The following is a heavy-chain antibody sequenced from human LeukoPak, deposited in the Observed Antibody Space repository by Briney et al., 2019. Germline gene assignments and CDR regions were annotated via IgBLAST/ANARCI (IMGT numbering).Heavy chain of an antibody. CDR3: ARDGGATTVRGVATYDS. Sequence: PGGSLRLSCAASGFTFSSYAMTWVRQAPGKGLEWVSYISRSSSTIHYADSVKGRFTISRDNAKSSLFLQMNSLRAEDTAVYYCARDGGATTVRGVATYDSWGQGTLVTVSS. V-gene: IGHV3-48*04. J-gene: IGHJ4*02. D-gene: IGHD3-10*01. CDR1: GFTFSSYA. CDR2: ISRSSSTI.